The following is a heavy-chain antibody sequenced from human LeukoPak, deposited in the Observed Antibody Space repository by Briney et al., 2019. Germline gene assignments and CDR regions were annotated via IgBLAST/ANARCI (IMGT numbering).Heavy chain of an antibody. J-gene: IGHJ1*01. CDR1: GHTVTGYL. CDR2: IIPNSGGT. CDR3: ARVRSGSYFPH. Sequence: ASVKVSFKASGHTVTGYLIHWERQATGQRLEWMGWIIPNSGGTRYAQKFQDRVTMTRDTSITTAYMELSSLRSDDTAVYYCARVRSGSYFPHWGQGTLVTVSS. V-gene: IGHV1-2*02. D-gene: IGHD1-26*01.